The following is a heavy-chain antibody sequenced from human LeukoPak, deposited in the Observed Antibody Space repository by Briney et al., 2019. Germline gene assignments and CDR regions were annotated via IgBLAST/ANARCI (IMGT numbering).Heavy chain of an antibody. D-gene: IGHD3-10*01. J-gene: IGHJ5*02. Sequence: SETLSLTCTVSGGSIRSYYWSWIRQPPGKGLEWIGYMYYSGSTNYNPSLKSRITISVDRSKNQFSLKLSSMTAADTAVYYCARHGGSGSYYNWFDPWGQGTLVTVSS. CDR2: MYYSGST. V-gene: IGHV4-59*08. CDR3: ARHGGSGSYYNWFDP. CDR1: GGSIRSYY.